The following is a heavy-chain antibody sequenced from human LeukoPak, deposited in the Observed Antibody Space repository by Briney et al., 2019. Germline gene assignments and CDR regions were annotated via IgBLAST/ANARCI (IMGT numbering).Heavy chain of an antibody. CDR1: GHTFTSYD. D-gene: IGHD3-10*01. Sequence: GASVKVSCKASGHTFTSYDINWVRQATGQGLEWMGWMNPNSGNIGYAQKFQGRVTMTRNTSISTAYMELSSLRSEDTAVYYCARGHYGSGSYYHWGQGTLVTVSS. V-gene: IGHV1-8*01. J-gene: IGHJ5*02. CDR2: MNPNSGNI. CDR3: ARGHYGSGSYYH.